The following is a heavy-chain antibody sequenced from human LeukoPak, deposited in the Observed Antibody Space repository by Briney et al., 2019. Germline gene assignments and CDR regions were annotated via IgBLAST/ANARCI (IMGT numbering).Heavy chain of an antibody. CDR1: GFTFSSYE. J-gene: IGHJ4*02. Sequence: PGGSLRLSCAASGFTFSSYEMNWVRQAPGKGLEWVSYISSSGSTIYYADSVKGRFTISRDNAKNSLYLQMNSLRAEDTAVYYCARDFMITFGGATPFDNWGQGTLVTVSS. CDR2: ISSSGSTI. CDR3: ARDFMITFGGATPFDN. D-gene: IGHD3-16*01. V-gene: IGHV3-48*03.